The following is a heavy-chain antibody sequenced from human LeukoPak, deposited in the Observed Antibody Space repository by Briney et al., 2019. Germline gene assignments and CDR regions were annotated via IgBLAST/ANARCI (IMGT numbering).Heavy chain of an antibody. Sequence: GGSLRLSCAASGFTFSSYSMNWVRQAPGKGLEWVSYISSSSSTIYYADSVKGRFTISRDNAKNSLYLQMNSLRAEDTAVYYCARVYYYDSSGTLAFDYWGQGTLVTVSS. V-gene: IGHV3-48*04. D-gene: IGHD3-22*01. CDR3: ARVYYYDSSGTLAFDY. CDR2: ISSSSSTI. CDR1: GFTFSSYS. J-gene: IGHJ4*02.